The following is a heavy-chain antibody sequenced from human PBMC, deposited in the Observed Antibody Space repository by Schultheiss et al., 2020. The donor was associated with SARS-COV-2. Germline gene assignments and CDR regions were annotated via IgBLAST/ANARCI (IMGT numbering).Heavy chain of an antibody. V-gene: IGHV3-23*01. J-gene: IGHJ3*02. CDR1: GFTFSSYA. CDR3: AKDILYYDFWSGSPHDAFDI. D-gene: IGHD3-3*01. Sequence: GGSLRLSCAASGFTFSSYAMSWVRQAPGKGLEWVSAISGSGGSTYYADSVKGRFTISRDNSKNTLYLQMNSLRAEDTAVYYCAKDILYYDFWSGSPHDAFDIWGQGTMVTVSS. CDR2: ISGSGGST.